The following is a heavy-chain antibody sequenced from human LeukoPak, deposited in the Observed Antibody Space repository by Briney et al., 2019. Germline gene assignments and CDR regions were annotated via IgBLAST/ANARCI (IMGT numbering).Heavy chain of an antibody. CDR3: ENPGRYSSGWVSHPSFDY. CDR1: GFTFSSYS. V-gene: IGHV3-21*04. Sequence: GGSLRLSCAASGFTFSSYSMNWVRQAPGKGLEWFSSISSSSSYIYYADSVKGRFTISRDNAKNTLYLQMNSLRAEDTAVYYCENPGRYSSGWVSHPSFDYWGQGTLVTVSS. CDR2: ISSSSSYI. D-gene: IGHD6-19*01. J-gene: IGHJ4*02.